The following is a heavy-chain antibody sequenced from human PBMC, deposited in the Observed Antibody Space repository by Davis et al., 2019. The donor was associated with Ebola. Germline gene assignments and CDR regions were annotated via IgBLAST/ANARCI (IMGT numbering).Heavy chain of an antibody. CDR1: GGSISSYY. Sequence: SETLSLTCTVSGGSISSYYWSWIRQPPGKGLEWIGYIYYSGSTNYNPSLKSRVTISVDTSKNQFSLKLSSVTAADTAVYYCAREVCSSTSCYTSWFDPWGQGTLVTVSS. CDR3: AREVCSSTSCYTSWFDP. V-gene: IGHV4-59*01. D-gene: IGHD2-2*02. J-gene: IGHJ5*02. CDR2: IYYSGST.